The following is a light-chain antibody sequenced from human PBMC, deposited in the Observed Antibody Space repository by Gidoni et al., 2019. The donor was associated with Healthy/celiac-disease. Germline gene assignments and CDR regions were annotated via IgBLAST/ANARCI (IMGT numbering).Light chain of an antibody. CDR1: QSVSSN. Sequence: IVITQSPATLSVSPGERATLSSRATQSVSSNLAWYQQKPGQAPRLLIYGASTRATGIPARFSGSGSGTEFTLTISSLQSEDFAVYYCQQYNNWPPWTFGQGTKVEIK. CDR3: QQYNNWPPWT. J-gene: IGKJ1*01. V-gene: IGKV3-15*01. CDR2: GAS.